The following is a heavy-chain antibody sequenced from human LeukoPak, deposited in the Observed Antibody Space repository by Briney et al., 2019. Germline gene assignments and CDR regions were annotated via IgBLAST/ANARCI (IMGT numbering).Heavy chain of an antibody. CDR3: ARDGRGYSYGVDYYFDY. CDR2: IIPIFGTA. J-gene: IGHJ4*02. CDR1: GGTFSSYA. Sequence: AASVKVSCKASGGTFSSYAISWVRQAPGQGLEWMGRIIPIFGTANYAQKFQGRVTITTDESTSTAYMELSSLRPEDTAVYCCARDGRGYSYGVDYYFDYWGQGTLVTVSS. D-gene: IGHD5-18*01. V-gene: IGHV1-69*05.